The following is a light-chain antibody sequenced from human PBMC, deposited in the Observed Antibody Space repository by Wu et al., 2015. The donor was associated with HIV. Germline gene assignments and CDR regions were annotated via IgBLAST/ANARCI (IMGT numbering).Light chain of an antibody. CDR1: QSVSSTS. V-gene: IGKV3-20*01. Sequence: EILLTQSPGTLSLSPGERATLSCRASQSVSSTSLAWYQQKSGQAPKLLIYGASNRATGIPDRFSGGGSGTDFTLTISRLEPEDFAVYYCQHYGTSPPYTFGQGTKLEIK. CDR2: GAS. J-gene: IGKJ2*01. CDR3: QHYGTSPPYT.